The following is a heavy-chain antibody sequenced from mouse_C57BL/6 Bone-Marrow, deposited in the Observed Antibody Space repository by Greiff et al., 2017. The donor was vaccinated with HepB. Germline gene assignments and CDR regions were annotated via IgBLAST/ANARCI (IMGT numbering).Heavy chain of an antibody. D-gene: IGHD1-1*01. J-gene: IGHJ3*01. CDR3: ARDRGIYYYPFAY. V-gene: IGHV5-4*01. CDR2: ISDGGSYT. CDR1: GFTFSSYA. Sequence: EVQGVESGGGLVKPGGSLKLSCAASGFTFSSYAMSWVRQTPEKRLEWVATISDGGSYTYYPDNVKGRFTISRDNAKNNLYLQMSHLKSGDTAMYYCARDRGIYYYPFAYWGQGTLVTVSA.